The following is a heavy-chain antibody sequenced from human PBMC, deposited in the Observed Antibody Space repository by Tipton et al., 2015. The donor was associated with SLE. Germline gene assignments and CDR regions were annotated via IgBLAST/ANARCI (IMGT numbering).Heavy chain of an antibody. Sequence: SLRLSCAASGFIFTNFAFGWVRQAPGKGLEWVSLTYARDVAYYADSVKGRFTISRDNSKSTLFLQMNSLRPEDTAVYYCAGDRLGLRFFDRWGQGTLVTVSS. V-gene: IGHV3-23*03. CDR3: AGDRLGLRFFDR. D-gene: IGHD3-9*01. J-gene: IGHJ4*02. CDR1: GFIFTNFA. CDR2: TYARDVA.